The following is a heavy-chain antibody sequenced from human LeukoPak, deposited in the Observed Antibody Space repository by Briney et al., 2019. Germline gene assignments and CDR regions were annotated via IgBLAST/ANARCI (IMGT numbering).Heavy chain of an antibody. V-gene: IGHV3-23*01. D-gene: IGHD2-21*02. CDR3: ARGVTAIPADY. J-gene: IGHJ4*02. CDR2: TSGSGDNT. CDR1: GFTFKNYA. Sequence: GGSLRLSCAVSGFTFKNYAMSWVRQAPGKGLEWVSSTSGSGDNTYYADSVKGRFTISRDNSKNTLYLQMNSLRAEDTAVYYCARGVTAIPADYWGQGTLVTVSS.